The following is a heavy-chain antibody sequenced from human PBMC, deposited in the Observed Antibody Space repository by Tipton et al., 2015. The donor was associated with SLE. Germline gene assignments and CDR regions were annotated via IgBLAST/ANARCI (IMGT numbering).Heavy chain of an antibody. CDR1: GVSVSSGGYY. D-gene: IGHD3-3*01. V-gene: IGHV4-39*07. CDR3: ARDGNLYYDVWSGYRYFDY. CDR2: IYHSGST. J-gene: IGHJ4*02. Sequence: TLSLTCTVSGVSVSSGGYYWNWIRQHPGKGLEWIGGIYHSGSTYYNPSLKSRVTISVDTSKNQFSLKLSSVTAADTAGYYCARDGNLYYDVWSGYRYFDYWGQGTLVTVSS.